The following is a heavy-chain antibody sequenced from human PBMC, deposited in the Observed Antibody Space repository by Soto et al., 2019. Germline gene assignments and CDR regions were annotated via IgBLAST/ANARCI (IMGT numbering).Heavy chain of an antibody. Sequence: GGSLRLSCAASGFTFSIYSMNWVRQAPGKGLEWFSYITSDTLTIKYTDSVKGRFTTSRDNSKNTLYLQMNSLRADDTAIYYCVRDLSRSYCNGDCLDTWGQGALVTVSS. CDR2: ITSDTLTI. J-gene: IGHJ5*02. V-gene: IGHV3-48*01. D-gene: IGHD2-15*01. CDR3: VRDLSRSYCNGDCLDT. CDR1: GFTFSIYS.